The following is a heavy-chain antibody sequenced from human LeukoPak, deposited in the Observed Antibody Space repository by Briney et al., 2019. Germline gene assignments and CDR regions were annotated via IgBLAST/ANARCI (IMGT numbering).Heavy chain of an antibody. CDR1: GFTFSSYS. Sequence: PGGSLRLSCAASGFTFSSYSMNWVRQAPGKGLEWVSSISSSSSYIYYADSVKGRFTISRDNAKNSLYLQMNSLRAEDTAVYYCARTITMIVVVSDAFDIWGQGTMVTVSS. CDR2: ISSSSSYI. CDR3: ARTITMIVVVSDAFDI. J-gene: IGHJ3*02. V-gene: IGHV3-21*01. D-gene: IGHD3-22*01.